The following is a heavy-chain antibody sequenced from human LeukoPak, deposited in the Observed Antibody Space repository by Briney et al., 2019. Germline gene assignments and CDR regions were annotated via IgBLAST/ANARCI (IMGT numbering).Heavy chain of an antibody. CDR3: ARDGDTVLTRGYYYYMDV. CDR2: ISTSSSYI. CDR1: GFTFSSYT. J-gene: IGHJ6*03. D-gene: IGHD4-23*01. V-gene: IGHV3-21*01. Sequence: GVSLRLSCAASGFTFSSYTMNWVRQAPGKGLEWFSSISTSSSYIYYADSVKGRFTISRDNAKNSLYLQMNSLRDEDTALYYCARDGDTVLTRGYYYYMDVWGKGTTVTVS.